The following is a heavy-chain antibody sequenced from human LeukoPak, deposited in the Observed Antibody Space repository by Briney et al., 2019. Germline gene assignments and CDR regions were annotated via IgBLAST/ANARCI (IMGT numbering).Heavy chain of an antibody. J-gene: IGHJ4*02. Sequence: SETLSLTCTVSGGSISSDYWGWIRQPPGKGLEWIGSIYYSGSTYYNPSLKSRVTISVDTSKNQFSLKLSSVTAADTAVYYCARQLRGSGWSFDYWGQGTLVTVSS. CDR2: IYYSGST. D-gene: IGHD6-19*01. CDR1: GGSISSDY. V-gene: IGHV4-39*01. CDR3: ARQLRGSGWSFDY.